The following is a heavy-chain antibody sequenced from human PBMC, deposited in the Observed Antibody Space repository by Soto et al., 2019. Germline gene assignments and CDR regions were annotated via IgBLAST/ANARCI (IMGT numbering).Heavy chain of an antibody. CDR1: GYTFTNYD. V-gene: IGHV1-18*01. J-gene: IGHJ6*02. CDR3: ARGYYYGSGRPTPGGMDV. D-gene: IGHD3-10*01. CDR2: ISTYTGNT. Sequence: QVHLVQSGAEVKKPGASVKVSCKASGYTFTNYDINWVRQAPGQGLEWMGWISTYTGNTNYAQKLQGRVTMTTDTSTGTAYMELRSLGSDDTAVYYCARGYYYGSGRPTPGGMDVWGHGTTVTVSS.